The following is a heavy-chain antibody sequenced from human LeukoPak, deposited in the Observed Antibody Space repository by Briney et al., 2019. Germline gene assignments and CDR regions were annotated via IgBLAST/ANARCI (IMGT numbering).Heavy chain of an antibody. D-gene: IGHD3-22*01. Sequence: SETLSLTCTVSGGSISSSSYNWGWIRQPPGKGLEWIGGIFYSRSTYYNPSLKSRVTISVDTSKNQFSLKLSSVTAPDTAVYYCARHGGAMILAPLDYWGQGTLVTVSS. CDR2: IFYSRST. CDR3: ARHGGAMILAPLDY. CDR1: GGSISSSSYN. J-gene: IGHJ4*02. V-gene: IGHV4-39*01.